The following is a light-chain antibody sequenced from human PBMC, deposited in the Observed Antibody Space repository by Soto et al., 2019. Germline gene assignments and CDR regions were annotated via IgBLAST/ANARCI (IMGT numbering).Light chain of an antibody. J-gene: IGLJ1*01. V-gene: IGLV2-14*01. Sequence: QSALTQPASVSGSPGQSITISCTGTSSDVGGYNYVSWYQQHPGKAPKLMIYEVSNRPSGVSNRFSGSKSGNTASLTISGLQAEYEADYYCRSYTSSSTLYVFGTGTKVTVL. CDR3: RSYTSSSTLYV. CDR1: SSDVGGYNY. CDR2: EVS.